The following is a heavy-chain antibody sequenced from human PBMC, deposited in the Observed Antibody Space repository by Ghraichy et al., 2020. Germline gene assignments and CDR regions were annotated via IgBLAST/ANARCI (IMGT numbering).Heavy chain of an antibody. CDR2: IYYSGST. CDR3: ARVVVGPYRYFDY. J-gene: IGHJ4*02. CDR1: GGSISSYY. D-gene: IGHD2-15*01. V-gene: IGHV4-59*01. Sequence: SETLSLTCTVSGGSISSYYWSWIRQPPGKGLEWIGYIYYSGSTNYNPSLKSRVTISVDTSKNQFSLKLSSVTAADTAVYYCARVVVGPYRYFDYWGQGTLVTVSS.